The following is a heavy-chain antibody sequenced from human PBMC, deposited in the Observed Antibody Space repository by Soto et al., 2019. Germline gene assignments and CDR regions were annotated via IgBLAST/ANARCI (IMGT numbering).Heavy chain of an antibody. J-gene: IGHJ5*02. CDR1: GYTFSNHY. Sequence: QVQLVQSGPEVKKPGASVNVDCTASGYTFSNHYITWVRLATGQGVEWIGWISGYNGKTPYAQKVQDRASMTTDTSTNTAYMELTLLRSDDTAIYDCARENTAILTGYPIVWFAPWGQGTLVNVSS. CDR2: ISGYNGKT. D-gene: IGHD3-9*01. V-gene: IGHV1-18*04. CDR3: ARENTAILTGYPIVWFAP.